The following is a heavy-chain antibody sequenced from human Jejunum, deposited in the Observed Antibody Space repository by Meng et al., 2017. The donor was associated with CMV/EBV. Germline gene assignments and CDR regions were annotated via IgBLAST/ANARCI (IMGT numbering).Heavy chain of an antibody. D-gene: IGHD2/OR15-2a*01. Sequence: FTFSSFAMHWVRQTPGKGLEWVASISYHGENKYYIDSVKGRFTISRDNFKDTLYLRMNSLRPEDTAVYYCARDKSSSSATVYYFDYWGQGAPVTVSS. V-gene: IGHV3-30*14. CDR1: FTFSSFA. J-gene: IGHJ4*02. CDR3: ARDKSSSSATVYYFDY. CDR2: ISYHGENK.